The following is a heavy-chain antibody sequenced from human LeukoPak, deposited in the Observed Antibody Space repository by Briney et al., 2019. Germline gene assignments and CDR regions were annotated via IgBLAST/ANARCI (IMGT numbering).Heavy chain of an antibody. CDR3: AIDYGGNGAFDI. D-gene: IGHD4-23*01. CDR2: ISSSSSYI. CDR1: GFTFSSYS. V-gene: IGHV3-21*01. J-gene: IGHJ3*02. Sequence: GGSLRLSCAASGFTFSSYSMNWVRQAPGKGLEWVSSISSSSSYIYYADSVKGRFTISRDNAKNSLYLQMNSLRAEDTAVYYCAIDYGGNGAFDIWGQGTMVTVSS.